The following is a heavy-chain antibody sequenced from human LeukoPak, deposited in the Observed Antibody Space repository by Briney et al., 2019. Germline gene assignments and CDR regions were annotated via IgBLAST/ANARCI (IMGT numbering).Heavy chain of an antibody. D-gene: IGHD2-15*01. V-gene: IGHV3-23*01. CDR3: AKDLGVASNRPTDY. CDR1: GFTFSSYA. CDR2: ISGSGGST. Sequence: PGGSLRLSCAASGFTFSSYAMSWVRQAPGKGLEWVSAISGSGGSTYYADSVKGRFTIPRDNSKNTLYLQMNSLRAEDTAVYYCAKDLGVASNRPTDYWGQGTLVTVSS. J-gene: IGHJ4*02.